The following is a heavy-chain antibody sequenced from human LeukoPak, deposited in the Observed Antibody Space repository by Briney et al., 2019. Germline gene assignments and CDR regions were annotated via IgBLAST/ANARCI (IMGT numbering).Heavy chain of an antibody. V-gene: IGHV4-59*08. Sequence: PGGSLRLSCAASGFTFGDYAMHWVRQAPGKGLEWIGYIYYSGSTNYNPSLKSRVTISVDTSKNQFSLKLSSVTAADTAVYYCARHLVVASGAFDFWGQGTMVTVSS. CDR3: ARHLVVASGAFDF. D-gene: IGHD2-15*01. CDR1: GFTFGDYA. J-gene: IGHJ3*01. CDR2: IYYSGST.